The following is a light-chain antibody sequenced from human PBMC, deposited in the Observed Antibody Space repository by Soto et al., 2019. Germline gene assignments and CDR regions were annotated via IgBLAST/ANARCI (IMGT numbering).Light chain of an antibody. CDR2: KAS. Sequence: DIPMTQSPSTLSASVGERVTITCRASQSITTWLDWYQQKPGKAPKLLIYKASSLEGGVPSRFSGSGSGTEINITISSLQPDDFATYYCQQYNTYPLTFGGGTTVEIK. J-gene: IGKJ4*01. CDR1: QSITTW. V-gene: IGKV1-5*03. CDR3: QQYNTYPLT.